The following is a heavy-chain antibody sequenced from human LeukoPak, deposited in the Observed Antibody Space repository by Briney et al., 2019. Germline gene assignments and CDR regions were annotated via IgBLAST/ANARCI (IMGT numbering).Heavy chain of an antibody. V-gene: IGHV3-30-3*02. Sequence: GGSLRLSCAASGFTFSNYAMHWVRQAPGKGLEWVAVISSDGSNKYYADSVKGRFTVSRDTSKNTLYLQMNSLRAEDTAVYYCAKMLTAYYFDYWGQGTLVTVSS. CDR2: ISSDGSNK. CDR3: AKMLTAYYFDY. J-gene: IGHJ4*02. D-gene: IGHD3-10*02. CDR1: GFTFSNYA.